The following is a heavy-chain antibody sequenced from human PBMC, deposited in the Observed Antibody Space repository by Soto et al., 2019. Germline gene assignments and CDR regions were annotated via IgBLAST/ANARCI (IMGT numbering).Heavy chain of an antibody. CDR2: IYYSGST. CDR1: GGSISSSSYY. D-gene: IGHD3-22*01. J-gene: IGHJ6*02. CDR3: ARREGPEEGPADYYDSSGDYGMDV. V-gene: IGHV4-39*01. Sequence: SETLSLTCTVSGGSISSSSYYWGWIRQPPGKGLERIGSIYYSGSTYYNPSLKSRVTISVDTSKNQFSLKLSSVTAADTAVYYCARREGPEEGPADYYDSSGDYGMDVWGQGTTVTVSS.